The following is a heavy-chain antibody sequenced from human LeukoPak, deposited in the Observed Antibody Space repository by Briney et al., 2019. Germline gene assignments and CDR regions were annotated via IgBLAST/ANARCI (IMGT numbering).Heavy chain of an antibody. J-gene: IGHJ4*02. CDR2: INHSGST. CDR1: GGSFSGYY. V-gene: IGHV4-34*01. D-gene: IGHD1-26*01. CDR3: ARSPTTGDFDY. Sequence: SETLSLTCAVYGGSFSGYYWSWIRQPPGKGLEWIGEINHSGSTNYNPSLKSRVTISVDTSKNQFSLKLSSVTAADTAVYYCARSPTTGDFDYWGQGTLVTVSS.